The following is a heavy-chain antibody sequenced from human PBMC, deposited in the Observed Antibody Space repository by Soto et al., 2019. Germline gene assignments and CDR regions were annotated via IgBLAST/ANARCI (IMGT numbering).Heavy chain of an antibody. Sequence: PGESLKISCKGSGYTFTNYWIGWVRQMPGKGLEWMGIIYPGDSDTRYSPSFQGQVTISADKSISTAYLQWSSLKASDTAMYYCARHLSSGSYPYYYYGMDVWGQGTTVTVSS. CDR1: GYTFTNYW. CDR2: IYPGDSDT. CDR3: ARHLSSGSYPYYYYGMDV. D-gene: IGHD1-26*01. J-gene: IGHJ6*02. V-gene: IGHV5-51*01.